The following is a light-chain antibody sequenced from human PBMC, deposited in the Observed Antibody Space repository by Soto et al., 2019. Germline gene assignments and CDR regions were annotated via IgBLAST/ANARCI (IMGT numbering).Light chain of an antibody. V-gene: IGLV2-14*01. CDR3: CSYAGSYTV. J-gene: IGLJ3*02. Sequence: QSALTQPASVSGSPGQSITISCTGTSSDVGNYNYVSWYQLHPGKAPKLMIYEVTNRPSGVSDRFSGSKSGNTASLTISGLQAEDEADYYCCSYAGSYTVFGGGTKVTVL. CDR1: SSDVGNYNY. CDR2: EVT.